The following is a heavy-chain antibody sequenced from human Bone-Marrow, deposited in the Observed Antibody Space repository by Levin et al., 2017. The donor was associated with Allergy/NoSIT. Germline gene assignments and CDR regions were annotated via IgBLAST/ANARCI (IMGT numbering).Heavy chain of an antibody. D-gene: IGHD6-13*01. Sequence: GASVKVSCKASGYTFTSYGISWVRQAPGQGLEWMGWISAYNGNTNYAQKLQGRVTMTTDTSTSTAYMELRSLRSDDTAVYYCARDLIAFPPSSPGSSWGQGTLVTVSS. CDR3: ARDLIAFPPSSPGSS. CDR2: ISAYNGNT. J-gene: IGHJ4*02. V-gene: IGHV1-18*01. CDR1: GYTFTSYG.